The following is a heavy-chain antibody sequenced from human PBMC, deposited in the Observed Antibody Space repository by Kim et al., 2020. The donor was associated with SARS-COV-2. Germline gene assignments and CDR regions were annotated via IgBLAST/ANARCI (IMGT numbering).Heavy chain of an antibody. V-gene: IGHV3-73*01. J-gene: IGHJ4*02. D-gene: IGHD3-22*01. CDR3: TLIYYYDSSGYAVRLDY. CDR1: GFTFSGSA. Sequence: GGSLRLSCAASGFTFSGSAMHWVRQASGKGLEWVGRIRSKANSYATAYAASVKGRFTISRDDSKNTAYLQMNSLKTEDTAVYYCTLIYYYDSSGYAVRLDYWGQGTLVTVSS. CDR2: IRSKANSYAT.